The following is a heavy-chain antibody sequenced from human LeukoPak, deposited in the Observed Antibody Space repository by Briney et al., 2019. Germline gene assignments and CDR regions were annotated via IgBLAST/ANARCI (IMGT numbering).Heavy chain of an antibody. D-gene: IGHD6-19*01. V-gene: IGHV4-34*01. CDR2: INHSGST. CDR1: DGSISGYY. CDR3: AIPRVAGALFDY. J-gene: IGHJ4*02. Sequence: SQTLSLTCTVSDGSISGYYWSWIRQPPGKGLEWIGEINHSGSTNYNPSLKSRVTISVDTSKNQFSLKLSSVTAADTAVYYCAIPRVAGALFDYWGQGTLVTVSS.